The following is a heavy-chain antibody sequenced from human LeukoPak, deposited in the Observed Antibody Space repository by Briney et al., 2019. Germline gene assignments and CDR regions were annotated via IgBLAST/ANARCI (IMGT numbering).Heavy chain of an antibody. CDR1: GFAFTDYD. V-gene: IGHV3-13*01. CDR3: VSLEDSIY. J-gene: IGHJ4*02. Sequence: GGSLRLSCAASGFAFTDYDMHWVRQATGGGLEWVSSIGKAGDTYYADSVKERFTISRENANNHFYLQMKSLRAGDTSVFFCVSLEDSIYWGQGTLVTVS. D-gene: IGHD1-1*01. CDR2: IGKAGDT.